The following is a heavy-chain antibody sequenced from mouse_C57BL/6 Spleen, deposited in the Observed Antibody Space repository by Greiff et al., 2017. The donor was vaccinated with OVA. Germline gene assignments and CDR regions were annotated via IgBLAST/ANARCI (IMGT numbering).Heavy chain of an antibody. Sequence: DVKLVESGGGLVKPGGSLKLSCAASGFTFSDYGMHWVRQAPEKGLEWVAYISSGSSTIYYADTVKGRFTISRDNAKNTLFLQMTSLRSEDTDMYYGARAHGYGVGYYAMDYWGQGTSVTVSS. CDR3: ARAHGYGVGYYAMDY. CDR2: ISSGSSTI. CDR1: GFTFSDYG. D-gene: IGHD2-2*01. J-gene: IGHJ4*01. V-gene: IGHV5-17*01.